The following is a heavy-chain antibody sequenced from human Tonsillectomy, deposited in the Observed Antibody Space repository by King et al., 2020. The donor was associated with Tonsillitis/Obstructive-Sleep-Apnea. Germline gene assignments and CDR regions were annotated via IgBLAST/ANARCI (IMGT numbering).Heavy chain of an antibody. D-gene: IGHD2-2*01. Sequence: EVQLVESGAEVKKPGESLRISCKGSGYSFISYWISWVRQMPGKGLEWMGRIDPTDSYTNYSPSFQGHVTISADKSIGTAYLQWSSLQASDTAMYYCARLSCSSTNCYYYYGMDVWGQGTTVTVSS. CDR2: IDPTDSYT. V-gene: IGHV5-10-1*03. CDR3: ARLSCSSTNCYYYYGMDV. J-gene: IGHJ6*02. CDR1: GYSFISYW.